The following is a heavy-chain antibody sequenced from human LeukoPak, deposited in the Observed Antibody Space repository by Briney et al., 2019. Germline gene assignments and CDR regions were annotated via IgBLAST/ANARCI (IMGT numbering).Heavy chain of an antibody. CDR2: IDLSDSYI. J-gene: IGHJ5*02. CDR3: ARHDGYCSGGRCRNWFDP. D-gene: IGHD2-15*01. Sequence: GESLKISCKGSGYSFTSYWISWVRQMPGRGLEWMGRIDLSDSYINYSPSFQGHVTISADKSISTAYLQWSSLKASDTAMYYCARHDGYCSGGRCRNWFDPWGRGTLVTVSS. CDR1: GYSFTSYW. V-gene: IGHV5-10-1*01.